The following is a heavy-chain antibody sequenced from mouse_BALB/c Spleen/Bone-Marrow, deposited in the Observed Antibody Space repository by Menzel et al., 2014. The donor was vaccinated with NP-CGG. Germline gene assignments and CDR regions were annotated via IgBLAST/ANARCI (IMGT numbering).Heavy chain of an antibody. CDR3: ARRGFDEGYYAMDY. CDR2: INPYNDGT. Sequence: EVQGVESGPELVKPGASVKMSCKASGYTFTSYVMHWVKQKPGQGLEWIGYINPYNDGTKYNEKFKGKATLTSDKSSSTAYRELSSLTSEDSAVYYCARRGFDEGYYAMDYWGQGTSVTVSS. CDR1: GYTFTSYV. J-gene: IGHJ4*01. V-gene: IGHV1-14*01.